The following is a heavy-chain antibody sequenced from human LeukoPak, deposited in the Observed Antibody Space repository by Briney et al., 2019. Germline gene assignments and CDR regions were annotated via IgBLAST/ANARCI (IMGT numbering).Heavy chain of an antibody. D-gene: IGHD3-16*01. Sequence: PGGSLRLSCVASGFTFSSYSINWVRQAPGKGLEWVAVISYDGSNEYYADSVKGRFTISRDNSKNTLYLQMNSLRAEDTAVYYCARVGFGGGTAFDYYYYGMDVWGQGTTVTVSS. CDR1: GFTFSSYS. J-gene: IGHJ6*02. CDR2: ISYDGSNE. V-gene: IGHV3-30*03. CDR3: ARVGFGGGTAFDYYYYGMDV.